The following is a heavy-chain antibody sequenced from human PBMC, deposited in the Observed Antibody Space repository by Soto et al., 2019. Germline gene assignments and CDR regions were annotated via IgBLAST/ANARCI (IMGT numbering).Heavy chain of an antibody. CDR1: GFTFSSYA. Sequence: PGGSLRLSCAASGFTFSSYAMHWVRQAPGKGLEWVAVISYDGSNKYYADSVKGRFTISRDNSKNTLYLQMNSLRAEDTAVYYCARDATLGRITMVRGVIIDWFDTWGQGTLVTVSS. J-gene: IGHJ5*02. D-gene: IGHD3-10*01. CDR3: ARDATLGRITMVRGVIIDWFDT. CDR2: ISYDGSNK. V-gene: IGHV3-30-3*01.